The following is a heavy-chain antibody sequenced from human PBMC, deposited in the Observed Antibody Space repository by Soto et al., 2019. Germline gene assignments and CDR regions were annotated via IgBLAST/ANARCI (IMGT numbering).Heavy chain of an antibody. CDR2: IYWDDSK. D-gene: IGHD3-10*01. CDR3: AHKGSGSRAIDY. CDR1: GFSLSTSGVG. Sequence: QITLKESGPTLVKPTQTLTLTCTFSGFSLSTSGVGVGWIRQPPGKALEWLAVIYWDDSKTYSPSLKSRLTITKDTSRDQVVLIMTNMDPVDTATYYCAHKGSGSRAIDYWGQGALVTVSS. V-gene: IGHV2-5*02. J-gene: IGHJ4*02.